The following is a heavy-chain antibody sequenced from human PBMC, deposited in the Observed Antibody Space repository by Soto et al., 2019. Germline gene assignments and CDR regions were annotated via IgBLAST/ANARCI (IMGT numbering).Heavy chain of an antibody. Sequence: EVQLMESGGGLVQPGGSLRLSCAASEFSFSSYALNWVRQAPGKGLEWVSAISATGTTTYYADSVKGRFTISRDNSKRTLFLQRDSLSPADTAVYYCATYSSPLDYWGQGTLVTVSS. V-gene: IGHV3-23*01. J-gene: IGHJ4*02. CDR2: ISATGTTT. CDR3: ATYSSPLDY. CDR1: EFSFSSYA. D-gene: IGHD6-13*01.